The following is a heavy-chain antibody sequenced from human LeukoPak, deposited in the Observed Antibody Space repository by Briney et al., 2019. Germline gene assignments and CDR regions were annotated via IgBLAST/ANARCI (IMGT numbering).Heavy chain of an antibody. CDR1: GFTFSNSA. V-gene: IGHV3-23*01. J-gene: IGHJ4*02. Sequence: GSLRLSCAASGFTFSNSAISWVRQAPGKGLEWVSAISGSGGTTYCADSVKGRFTISSDNSKNTLYLQMSSLRAEDTAVYYCAKGYVTRNYFDYWGQGTLVTVFS. CDR3: AKGYVTRNYFDY. CDR2: ISGSGGTT. D-gene: IGHD3-10*02.